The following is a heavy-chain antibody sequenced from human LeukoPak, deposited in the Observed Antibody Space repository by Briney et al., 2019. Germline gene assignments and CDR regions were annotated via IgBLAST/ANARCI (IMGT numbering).Heavy chain of an antibody. Sequence: GGSLRLSCAVSGFTVSSNFMTWVRQAPGKGLEWVSVIYSGGNTYYADSVKGRFTFSRDNSKNTLYLQMNSLRAEDTAVYYCARDVYYGAHGAFDIWGLGTTVTVSS. CDR2: IYSGGNT. D-gene: IGHD4-17*01. CDR3: ARDVYYGAHGAFDI. CDR1: GFTVSSNF. J-gene: IGHJ3*02. V-gene: IGHV3-53*01.